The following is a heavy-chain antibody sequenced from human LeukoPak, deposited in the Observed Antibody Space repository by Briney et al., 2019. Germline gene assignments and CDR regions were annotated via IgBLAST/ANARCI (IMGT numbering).Heavy chain of an antibody. V-gene: IGHV3-23*01. Sequence: GGSLRLSCAASGFTFSSYAMSWVRQAPGKGLEWVSAISGSGGSTHYADSVKGRFTISRDNSKNTLYLQMNSLRAEDTAVYYCAKDGDDYVWGSQVPNWFDPWGQGTLVTVSS. CDR3: AKDGDDYVWGSQVPNWFDP. J-gene: IGHJ5*02. CDR1: GFTFSSYA. CDR2: ISGSGGST. D-gene: IGHD3-16*01.